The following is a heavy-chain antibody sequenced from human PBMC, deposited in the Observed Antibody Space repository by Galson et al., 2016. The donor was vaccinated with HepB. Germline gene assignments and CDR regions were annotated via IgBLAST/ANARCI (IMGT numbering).Heavy chain of an antibody. D-gene: IGHD6-6*01. CDR3: ARAGQRVAPRAWYFYL. Sequence: WLRQAPGQGLEWMGWISGYNGYTNYARRLQARVTMTADTSTNTNFMELRSLTSDDTAIYYCARAGQRVAPRAWYFYLWGRGTLVAVSS. V-gene: IGHV1-18*01. J-gene: IGHJ2*01. CDR2: ISGYNGYT.